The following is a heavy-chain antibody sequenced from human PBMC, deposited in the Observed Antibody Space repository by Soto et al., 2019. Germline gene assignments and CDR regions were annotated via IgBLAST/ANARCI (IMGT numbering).Heavy chain of an antibody. V-gene: IGHV3-23*01. J-gene: IGHJ4*02. CDR1: GFTFSSYA. CDR3: AKSAMVRGVIRGLYYFDY. CDR2: ISGSGGST. D-gene: IGHD3-10*01. Sequence: EVQLLESGGGLVQPGGSLRLSCAASGFTFSSYAMSWVRQAPGKGLEWGSAISGSGGSTYYADSVKGRFTISRDNSKNTLYLQMNSLRAEDTAVYYCAKSAMVRGVIRGLYYFDYWGQGTLVTVSS.